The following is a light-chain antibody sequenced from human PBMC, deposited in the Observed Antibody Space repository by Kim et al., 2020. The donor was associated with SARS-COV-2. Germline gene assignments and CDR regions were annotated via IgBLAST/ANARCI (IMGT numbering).Light chain of an antibody. CDR1: QSVSSSY. CDR3: QQYGSSPYT. J-gene: IGKJ2*01. CDR2: GAS. V-gene: IGKV3-20*01. Sequence: LSPGERATLSCMASQSVSSSYLAWYQQKPGQAPRLLNYGASSRATGIPDRFSGSGSGTDFTLTISRLEPEDFAVYYCQQYGSSPYTFGQGTKLEI.